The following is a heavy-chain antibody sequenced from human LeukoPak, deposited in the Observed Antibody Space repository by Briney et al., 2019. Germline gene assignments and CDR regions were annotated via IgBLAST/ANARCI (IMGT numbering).Heavy chain of an antibody. D-gene: IGHD3-16*02. CDR2: ISYSGTT. CDR3: AREDRLSHHTVFDY. CDR1: GGSISGYC. V-gene: IGHV4-59*01. J-gene: IGHJ4*02. Sequence: SETLSLTCTVYGGSISGYCWTWIRQPPGKGLKWIGYISYSGTTNYNPALTSRVTMSVDTSKTQFSLNLSSVTAADTAVYYCAREDRLSHHTVFDYWGQGTLVTVSS.